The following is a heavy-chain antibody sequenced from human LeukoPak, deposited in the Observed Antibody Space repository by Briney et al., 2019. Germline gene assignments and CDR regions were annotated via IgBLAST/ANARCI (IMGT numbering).Heavy chain of an antibody. V-gene: IGHV4-59*01. CDR3: ARGSGPGSFDY. Sequence: SETLSLTCTVSGGPISSYYWSWIRQPPGKGLVWIGYIYYSGSTNYNPSLKSRVTISVDTSKNQFSLKLSSVTAADTAVYYCARGSGPGSFDYWGQGTLVTVSS. CDR1: GGPISSYY. J-gene: IGHJ4*02. CDR2: IYYSGST.